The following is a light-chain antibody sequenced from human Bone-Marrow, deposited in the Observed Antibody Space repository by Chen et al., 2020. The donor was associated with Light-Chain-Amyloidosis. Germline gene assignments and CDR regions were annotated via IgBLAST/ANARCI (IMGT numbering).Light chain of an antibody. V-gene: IGLV2-14*01. J-gene: IGLJ1*01. CDR3: SSYTITNTLV. CDR1: SSDVGGDNH. CDR2: EVT. Sequence: QSALTQPASVSGSPGQSITISCTGTSSDVGGDNHVSRYQQHPDKAPKLMICEVTNRPSWVPDRFSGSKSDNTASLTISGLQTEDEADYFCSSYTITNTLVFGSGTRVTVL.